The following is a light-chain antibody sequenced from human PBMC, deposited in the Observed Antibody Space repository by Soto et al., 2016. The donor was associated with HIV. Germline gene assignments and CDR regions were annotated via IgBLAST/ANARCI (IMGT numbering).Light chain of an antibody. Sequence: DIQLTQSPSTLSAAVGDRVTITCRASQSVSSWLAWYQQKPGKAPKLLIYKASSLESGVPSRFSGSGSGTDFTLTIRSLQPEDFGTYFCQQANSFPITFGQGTRLEIK. CDR2: KAS. CDR1: QSVSSW. CDR3: QQANSFPIT. J-gene: IGKJ5*01. V-gene: IGKV1-5*03.